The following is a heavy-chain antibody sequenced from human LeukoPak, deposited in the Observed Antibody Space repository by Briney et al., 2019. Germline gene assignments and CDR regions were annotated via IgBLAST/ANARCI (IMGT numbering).Heavy chain of an antibody. CDR2: ISTYSANT. J-gene: IGHJ4*02. CDR3: ARDHCTNGVCYIAY. D-gene: IGHD2-8*01. V-gene: IGHV1-18*01. CDR1: GYIFTNYG. Sequence: GASVKVSCKASGYIFTNYGINWVRQAPGQGLEWMGWISTYSANTNYAQKLQGRVTMTTDTSTCTVYMELRSLRSDDTAVYYCARDHCTNGVCYIAYWGQGTLVTVSS.